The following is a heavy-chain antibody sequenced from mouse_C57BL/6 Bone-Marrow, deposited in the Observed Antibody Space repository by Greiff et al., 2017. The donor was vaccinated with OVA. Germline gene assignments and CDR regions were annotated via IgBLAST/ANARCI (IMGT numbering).Heavy chain of an antibody. D-gene: IGHD4-1*01. V-gene: IGHV6-3*01. CDR2: IRLKSDNYAT. CDR1: GFTFSNYW. Sequence: EVKVEESGGGLVQPGGSMKLSCVASGFTFSNYWMNWVRQSPEKGLEWVAQIRLKSDNYATHYAESVKGRFTISRDDSKSSVYLQMDNLRAECTGIYYCTLGQGYWGQGTTLTVSS. J-gene: IGHJ2*01. CDR3: TLGQGY.